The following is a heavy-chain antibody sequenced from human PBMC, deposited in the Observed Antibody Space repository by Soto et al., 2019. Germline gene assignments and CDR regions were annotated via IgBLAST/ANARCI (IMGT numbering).Heavy chain of an antibody. CDR2: IYYSGST. V-gene: IGHV4-31*03. CDR1: GGSISSGGYY. D-gene: IGHD4-4*01. Sequence: SETLSLTCTVSGGSISSGGYYWSWIRQHPGKGLEWIGYIYYSGSTYYNPSLKSRVTIPVDTSKNQFSLKLSSVTAADTAVYYCARESQHDYSNPGSFDYWGQGTLVTVSS. CDR3: ARESQHDYSNPGSFDY. J-gene: IGHJ4*02.